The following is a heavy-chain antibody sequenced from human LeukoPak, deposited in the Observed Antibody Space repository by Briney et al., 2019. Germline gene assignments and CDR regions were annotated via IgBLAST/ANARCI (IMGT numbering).Heavy chain of an antibody. J-gene: IGHJ4*02. D-gene: IGHD3-22*01. Sequence: GGSLTLSCAASGFTFSSYSMKWVRQAPGKGLEWVSSSSSSSSYIYYADSVKGRFTISRDNAKNSLYLQMTGLRAEDRAVYYCAKDSPYYYDSSGHGGGYWGQGTLVTVSS. CDR3: AKDSPYYYDSSGHGGGY. CDR2: SSSSSSYI. CDR1: GFTFSSYS. V-gene: IGHV3-21*01.